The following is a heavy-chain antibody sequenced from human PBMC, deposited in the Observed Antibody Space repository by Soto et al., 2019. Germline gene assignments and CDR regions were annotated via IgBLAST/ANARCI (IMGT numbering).Heavy chain of an antibody. CDR2: IIPIDGKT. CDR3: ATDVRWSGYRN. CDR1: GCTFSRYA. J-gene: IGHJ4*02. Sequence: SVKVSCKASGCTFSRYAISWVRQAPGKGLEWMGGIIPIDGKTNYAQKFQGRVTMTEDKSTDTAYMELSSLRSEDTAVYYCATDVRWSGYRNWGQGTLVTVS. D-gene: IGHD3-3*01. V-gene: IGHV1-69*10.